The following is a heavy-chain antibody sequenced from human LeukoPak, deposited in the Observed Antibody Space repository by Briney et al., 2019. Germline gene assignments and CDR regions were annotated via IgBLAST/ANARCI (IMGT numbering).Heavy chain of an antibody. CDR1: GFTLSSYA. J-gene: IGHJ3*02. CDR3: AKGAIVATIFGASDI. CDR2: ISTSGSST. Sequence: PGGSLRLSCAASGFTLSSYAMTWVRQAPGKGLEWVSAISTSGSSTFYADSVRGRFTISRDNSKNTLYLQLNSLRAEDTAVYFCAKGAIVATIFGASDIWGRGTMVIVSS. V-gene: IGHV3-23*01. D-gene: IGHD5-12*01.